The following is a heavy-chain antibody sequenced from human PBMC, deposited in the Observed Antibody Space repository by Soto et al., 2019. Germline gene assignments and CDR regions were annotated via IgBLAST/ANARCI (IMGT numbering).Heavy chain of an antibody. CDR3: AKDPGDSNYRYYYYGMDV. Sequence: EVQLLESGGGLVQPGGSLRLSCAASGLTFSSYAMSWVRQAPGKGLEWVSAISGSGGSTYYADSVKGRFTISRDNSKNTLYLQMNSLRAEDMAVYYCAKDPGDSNYRYYYYGMDVWGQGTTVTVSS. CDR2: ISGSGGST. V-gene: IGHV3-23*01. D-gene: IGHD4-4*01. J-gene: IGHJ6*02. CDR1: GLTFSSYA.